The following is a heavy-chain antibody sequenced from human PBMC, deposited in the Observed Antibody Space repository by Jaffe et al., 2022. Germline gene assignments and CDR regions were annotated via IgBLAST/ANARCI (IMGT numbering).Heavy chain of an antibody. D-gene: IGHD4-17*01. CDR2: IYHSGST. CDR1: GGSISSSNW. CDR3: ARNLVRLRGDEHFDY. V-gene: IGHV4-4*02. Sequence: QVQLQESGPGLVKPSGTLSLTCAVSGGSISSSNWWSWIRQPPGKGLEWIGEIYHSGSTNYNPSLKSRVTISVDKSKNQFSLKLSSVTAADTAVYYCARNLVRLRGDEHFDYWGQGTLVTVSS. J-gene: IGHJ4*02.